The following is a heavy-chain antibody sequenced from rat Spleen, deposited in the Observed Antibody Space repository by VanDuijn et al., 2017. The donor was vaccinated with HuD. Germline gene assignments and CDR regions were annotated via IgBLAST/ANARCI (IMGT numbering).Heavy chain of an antibody. CDR1: GFTFSDYG. J-gene: IGHJ3*01. Sequence: EVQLVESGGGLVQPGRSLKLSCAASGFTFSDYGMAWVRQAPTKGLEWVATISPSGGGTYYRDSAKGRFTGSRDNARGTQYLQMDSLRSEDTATYYCARQDTSGYSNWFTYWGQGTLVTVSS. CDR2: ISPSGGGT. V-gene: IGHV5-29*01. CDR3: ARQDTSGYSNWFTY. D-gene: IGHD4-3*01.